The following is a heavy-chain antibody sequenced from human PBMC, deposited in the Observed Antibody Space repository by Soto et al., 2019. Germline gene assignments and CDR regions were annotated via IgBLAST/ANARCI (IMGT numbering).Heavy chain of an antibody. CDR3: AHTIVVVPTAHDAFDV. J-gene: IGHJ3*01. Sequence: LTLTCTFSGFSLSSIGVGVGWIRQPPGKALEWLGILYWDDDKHYSPSLKSRISIAKDTSKDQVVLTLTNMDPVDTATYYCAHTIVVVPTAHDAFDVWGQGTMVTVSS. V-gene: IGHV2-5*02. CDR1: GFSLSSIGVG. D-gene: IGHD2-2*01. CDR2: LYWDDDK.